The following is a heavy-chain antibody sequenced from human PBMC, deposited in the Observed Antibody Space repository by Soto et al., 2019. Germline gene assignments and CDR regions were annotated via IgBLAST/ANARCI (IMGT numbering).Heavy chain of an antibody. CDR2: ISGSGGST. Sequence: GGSLRLSCAASGFTFSSYAMSWVRQAPGKGLEWVSAISGSGGSTYYADSVKGRFTISRDNSKNTLHLQMNSLRAEDTAVYYCAMSITGTPRHYYYGMDVWGQGTTVTVSS. D-gene: IGHD1-7*01. CDR3: AMSITGTPRHYYYGMDV. CDR1: GFTFSSYA. J-gene: IGHJ6*02. V-gene: IGHV3-23*01.